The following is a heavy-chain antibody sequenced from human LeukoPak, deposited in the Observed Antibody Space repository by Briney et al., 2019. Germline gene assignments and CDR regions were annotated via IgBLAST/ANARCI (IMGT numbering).Heavy chain of an antibody. V-gene: IGHV3-23*01. D-gene: IGHD3-3*01. CDR3: AKRGPYDFWSGYYLDY. CDR2: ISGSGGST. CDR1: GFTFSSYA. J-gene: IGHJ4*02. Sequence: GGSLRLSCAASGFTFSSYAMSWVRQAPGKGLEWVSAISGSGGSTYYADSVKGRFTISRDNSKNTLYLQMNSLRAEDTAVYYCAKRGPYDFWSGYYLDYWGLGTLVTVSS.